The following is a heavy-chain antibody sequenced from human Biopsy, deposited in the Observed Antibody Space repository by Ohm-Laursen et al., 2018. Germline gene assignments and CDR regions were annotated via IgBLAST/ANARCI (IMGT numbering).Heavy chain of an antibody. V-gene: IGHV1-24*01. CDR3: AADINVWNVNY. D-gene: IGHD1-1*01. J-gene: IGHJ4*02. CDR2: FAPENGKT. Sequence: ASVKVSCKVSEYTLNELSMHWVRQVPGKGLEWMGGFAPENGKTVYAQNFQARVSLTEDTSTDTAYMELRSLRSEDTAVYYCAADINVWNVNYWGQGTQVIVSS. CDR1: EYTLNELS.